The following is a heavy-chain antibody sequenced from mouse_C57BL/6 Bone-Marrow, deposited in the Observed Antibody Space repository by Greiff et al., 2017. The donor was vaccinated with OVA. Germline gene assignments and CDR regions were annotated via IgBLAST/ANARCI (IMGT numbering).Heavy chain of an antibody. Sequence: VQLQQSGAELVRPGASVKLSCKASGYTFTDYYINWVKQRPGQGLEWIARIYPGSGNTYYNEKFKGKATLTAEKSSSTAYMQLSSLTSEDSAVYFCASTVVGGDWYFDVWGTGTTVTVSS. CDR3: ASTVVGGDWYFDV. CDR2: IYPGSGNT. D-gene: IGHD1-1*01. CDR1: GYTFTDYY. J-gene: IGHJ1*03. V-gene: IGHV1-76*01.